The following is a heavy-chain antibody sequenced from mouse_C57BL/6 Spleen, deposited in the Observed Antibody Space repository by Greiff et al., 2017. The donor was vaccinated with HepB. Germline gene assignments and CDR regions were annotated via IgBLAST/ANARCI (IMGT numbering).Heavy chain of an antibody. Sequence: QVQLQQSGAELVRPGASVTLSCKASGFTFTDYEMHWVKQTPVHGLEWIGAIDPETGGTAYNQKFKGKAILTADKSSSTAYMELRSLTSEDSAVYYCTRERVTTNYFDYWGQGTTLTVSS. J-gene: IGHJ2*01. V-gene: IGHV1-15*01. CDR2: IDPETGGT. CDR3: TRERVTTNYFDY. CDR1: GFTFTDYE. D-gene: IGHD2-2*01.